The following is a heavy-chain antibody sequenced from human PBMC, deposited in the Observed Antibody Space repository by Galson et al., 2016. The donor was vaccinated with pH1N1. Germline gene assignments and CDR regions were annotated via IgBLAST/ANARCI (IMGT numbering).Heavy chain of an antibody. Sequence: PALVTPTQTLTLTCSFSGFSLSSRGVGVGWVRQSPGKAPQWLALIYWDGNYHYSPSLKTRLTITKDTTRNRVVLTMTNMAPVDTATYYCARSVGNSVTTQKPFDYWGQGTLVTVSS. CDR2: IYWDGNY. CDR3: ARSVGNSVTTQKPFDY. V-gene: IGHV2-5*02. CDR1: GFSLSSRGVG. J-gene: IGHJ4*02. D-gene: IGHD4-17*01.